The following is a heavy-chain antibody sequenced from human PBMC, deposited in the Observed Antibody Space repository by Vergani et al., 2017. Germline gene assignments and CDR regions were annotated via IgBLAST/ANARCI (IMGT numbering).Heavy chain of an antibody. D-gene: IGHD3-16*02. CDR3: AREYYDYVXGSYRYNNMYYYYGMDV. CDR2: IIPIFGTA. J-gene: IGHJ6*02. Sequence: QVQLVQSGAEVKKPGSSVKVSCKASGGTFSSYAISWVRQAPGQGLEWMGGIIPIFGTANYAQKFQGRVTITADESTSTAYMELSSLGSEDTAVYYCAREYYDYVXGSYRYNNMYYYYGMDVWGQGTTVTVSS. CDR1: GGTFSSYA. V-gene: IGHV1-69*01.